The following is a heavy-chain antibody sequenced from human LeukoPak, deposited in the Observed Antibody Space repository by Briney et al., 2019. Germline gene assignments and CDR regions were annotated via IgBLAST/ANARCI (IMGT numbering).Heavy chain of an antibody. CDR2: IRQDGGDK. CDR3: VRDSYTKTWHEPSRDY. J-gene: IGHJ4*02. CDR1: GFTFSSYW. Sequence: GGSLRLSCAASGFTFSSYWMTWVRQSPGKGLEWVANIRQDGGDKYYVDSVKGRFTISRDNARNSLYLQMNSLRAEDTAVYYCVRDSYTKTWHEPSRDYWGQGTLVTVSS. D-gene: IGHD3-16*02. V-gene: IGHV3-7*01.